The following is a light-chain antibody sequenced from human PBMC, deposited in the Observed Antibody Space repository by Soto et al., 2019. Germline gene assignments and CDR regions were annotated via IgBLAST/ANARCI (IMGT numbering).Light chain of an antibody. CDR3: QKYNGAPLT. J-gene: IGKJ4*01. CDR1: QSINIY. V-gene: IGKV1-27*01. CDR2: DAS. Sequence: DIQMTQSPSSLSASVGDRVTITCRASQSINIYLAWYKQKAGKVPKLLIYDASTLQSGVPPRFSGSGSGTDFTLTISGLQPEDVATYYCQKYNGAPLTFGGGTKVEIK.